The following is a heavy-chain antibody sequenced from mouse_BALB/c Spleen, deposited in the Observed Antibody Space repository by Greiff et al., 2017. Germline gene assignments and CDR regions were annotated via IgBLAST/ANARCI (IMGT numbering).Heavy chain of an antibody. CDR2: ISSGGST. V-gene: IGHV5-6-5*01. CDR3: ASYGTLAWFAY. CDR1: GFTFSSYA. Sequence: EVQRVESGGGLVKPGGSLKLSCAASGFTFSSYAMSWVRQTPEKRLEWVASISSGGSTYYPDSVKGRFTISRDNARNILYLQMSSLRSEDTAMYYCASYGTLAWFAYWGQGTLVTVSA. J-gene: IGHJ3*01. D-gene: IGHD2-1*01.